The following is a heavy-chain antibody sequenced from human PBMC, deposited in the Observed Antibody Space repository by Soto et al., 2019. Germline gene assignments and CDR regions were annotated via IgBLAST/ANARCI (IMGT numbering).Heavy chain of an antibody. CDR3: AKDRRAGGNSAFYFDF. D-gene: IGHD3-16*01. CDR1: GXKFSNYA. Sequence: GSLRLSCAASGXKFSNYAMSWVRQAPGKGLEWVSLITATGGGTYYADSVKGRFTISRDNSHNTLYLQVHSLTAEETAVYYCAKDRRAGGNSAFYFDFWGQGAQVTVSS. CDR2: ITATGGGT. V-gene: IGHV3-23*01. J-gene: IGHJ4*02.